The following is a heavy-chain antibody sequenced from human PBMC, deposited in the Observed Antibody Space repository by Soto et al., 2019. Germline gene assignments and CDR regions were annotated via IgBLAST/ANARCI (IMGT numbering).Heavy chain of an antibody. V-gene: IGHV1-18*01. CDR2: ISAYNGNT. CDR3: ERDISEEWEPRYFEY. CDR1: GYTFTSYG. J-gene: IGHJ4*02. D-gene: IGHD1-26*01. Sequence: ASVKVSCKASGYTFTSYGISWVRQAPGQGLEWMGWISAYNGNTNYAQKLQGRVTMTTDTSTSTAYMELRSLRSDDTAVYYCERDISEEWEPRYFEYWGQGTLVTVSS.